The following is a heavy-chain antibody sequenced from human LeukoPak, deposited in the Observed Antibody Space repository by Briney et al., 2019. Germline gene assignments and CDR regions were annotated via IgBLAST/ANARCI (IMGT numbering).Heavy chain of an antibody. CDR3: ARENCSNGVCYKQLDY. CDR1: GYTFTGYY. V-gene: IGHV1-2*02. CDR2: INPNSGGT. Sequence: ASVKVSCKASGYTFTGYYMHWVRQAPGQGFEWMGWINPNSGGTNYAQKFQGRVTMTRDTSISTAYMELSRLRSDDTAVYYCARENCSNGVCYKQLDYWGQGTLVTVSS. J-gene: IGHJ4*02. D-gene: IGHD2-8*01.